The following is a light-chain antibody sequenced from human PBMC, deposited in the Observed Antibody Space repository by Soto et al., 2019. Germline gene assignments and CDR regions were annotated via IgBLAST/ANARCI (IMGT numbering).Light chain of an antibody. CDR3: CSYAGNSGWA. V-gene: IGLV2-11*02. J-gene: IGLJ1*01. CDR1: SSDFGLYNY. CDR2: DVT. Sequence: QSVLTQPRSVSGSLGQSVTISCSGTSSDFGLYNYVSWYQQHPGRAPTLMIVDVTQRPSGVPERFSGCKAGITDSLPISGLQAADGVDYYSCSYAGNSGWAFGPGTTRTVL.